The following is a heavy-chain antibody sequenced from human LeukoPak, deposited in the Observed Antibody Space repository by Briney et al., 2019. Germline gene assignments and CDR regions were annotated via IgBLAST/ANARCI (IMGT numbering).Heavy chain of an antibody. D-gene: IGHD5-12*01. Sequence: SVKVSCKASGGTFSSYAISWVRQAPGQGLEWMGGIIPIFGTANYAQKSQGRVTITADESTSPAYMELSSLRSEDTAVYYCARGYSGYDCDYWGQGTLVTVSS. CDR1: GGTFSSYA. CDR2: IIPIFGTA. V-gene: IGHV1-69*13. J-gene: IGHJ4*02. CDR3: ARGYSGYDCDY.